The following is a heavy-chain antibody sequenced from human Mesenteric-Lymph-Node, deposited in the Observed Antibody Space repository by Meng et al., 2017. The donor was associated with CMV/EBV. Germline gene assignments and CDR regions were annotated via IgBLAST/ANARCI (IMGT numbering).Heavy chain of an antibody. V-gene: IGHV3-21*01. CDR3: ARSGWDSHSPSDNVNYFGY. CDR2: ISSSSGYI. CDR1: GFRINSYG. D-gene: IGHD6-19*01. Sequence: GGSLRLSCAASGFRINSYGMNWVRQAPGKGLEWVSYISSSSGYIYYADSVKGRFTISRDNAKNSLYLQMNSLRAEDTAVYYCARSGWDSHSPSDNVNYFGYWGEGTLVTVSS. J-gene: IGHJ4*02.